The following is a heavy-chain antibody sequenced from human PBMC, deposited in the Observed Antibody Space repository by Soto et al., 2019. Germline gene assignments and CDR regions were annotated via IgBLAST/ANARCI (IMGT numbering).Heavy chain of an antibody. Sequence: QVQLVESGGGVVQPGRSLRLSCAASGFTFSSYGMHWVRQAPGKGLEWVAVISYDGSNNYYADSVKGRFTISRDNSKNTLYLQMNSLRAEDTAVYYCAKDLLGPGRAYGMDVWGQGTTGTVSS. CDR3: AKDLLGPGRAYGMDV. J-gene: IGHJ6*02. CDR1: GFTFSSYG. CDR2: ISYDGSNN. V-gene: IGHV3-30*18. D-gene: IGHD7-27*01.